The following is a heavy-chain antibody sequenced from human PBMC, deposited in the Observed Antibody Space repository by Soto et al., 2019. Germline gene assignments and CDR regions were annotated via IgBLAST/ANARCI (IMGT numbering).Heavy chain of an antibody. CDR1: GFTFSSYG. CDR2: IGYDGSNK. Sequence: GGSLSLSCAASGFTFSSYGMHWVRQAPGKGLEWVAVIGYDGSNKYYADSVKGRFTISRDNSKNTLYLQMNSLRAEDTAVYYCAREGYGDSGLGYYYYYGMDVWGQGTTVTVSS. CDR3: AREGYGDSGLGYYYYYGMDV. D-gene: IGHD4-17*01. V-gene: IGHV3-33*01. J-gene: IGHJ6*02.